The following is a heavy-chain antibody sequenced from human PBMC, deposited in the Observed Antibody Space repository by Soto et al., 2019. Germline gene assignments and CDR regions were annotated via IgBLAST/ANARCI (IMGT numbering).Heavy chain of an antibody. J-gene: IGHJ6*03. CDR1: GFTFSSYA. Sequence: EVQLLESGGGLVQPGGSLRLSCAASGFTFSSYAMSWVRQAPGKGLEWVSAISGSGGSTYYADSVKGRFTISRDNSKNTLDLQMNSLRAEDTAVYYCAKAGWQGYYYYYMAVWGKGTTVTVSS. V-gene: IGHV3-23*01. D-gene: IGHD6-19*01. CDR2: ISGSGGST. CDR3: AKAGWQGYYYYYMAV.